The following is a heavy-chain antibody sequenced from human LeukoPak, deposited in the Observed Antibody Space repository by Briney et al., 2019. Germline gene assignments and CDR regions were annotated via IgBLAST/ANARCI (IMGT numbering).Heavy chain of an antibody. Sequence: SETLSLTCTVSGGSISSYYWSWIRQPAGKGLEWIGRIYTSGSTNYNPSLKSRVTMSVDTSKNQFSLKLSSVTAADTAVYYCAREDCSSTSCSYYFDYWGQGTLVTVSS. D-gene: IGHD2-2*01. CDR2: IYTSGST. J-gene: IGHJ4*02. V-gene: IGHV4-4*07. CDR1: GGSISSYY. CDR3: AREDCSSTSCSYYFDY.